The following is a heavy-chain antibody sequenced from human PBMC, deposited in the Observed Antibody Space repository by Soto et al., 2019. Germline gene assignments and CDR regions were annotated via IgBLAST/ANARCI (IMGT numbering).Heavy chain of an antibody. D-gene: IGHD6-13*01. CDR1: GGSFSGYY. J-gene: IGHJ5*02. CDR2: INHSGST. V-gene: IGHV4-34*01. Sequence: QVQLQQWGAGLLKPSETLSLTCAVYGGSFSGYYWSWIRQPPGKGLEWIGEINHSGSTNYNPSLKSRVTLSVDTSKNQFSLKLSSVTAADTAVYYCARAYSSSAWSRNWFDPWGQGTLVTVSS. CDR3: ARAYSSSAWSRNWFDP.